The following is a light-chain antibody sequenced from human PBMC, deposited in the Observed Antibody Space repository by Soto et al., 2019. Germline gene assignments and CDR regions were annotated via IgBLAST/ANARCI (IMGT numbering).Light chain of an antibody. J-gene: IGKJ4*01. CDR2: AAS. Sequence: DIQMTQSPSSLSASVGDRVTITCRASQSISSYLNWYQQKPGKAPKLHISAASSLQSGVPSRFSGSGAGTDFTLTISSLQPEDFATYYCQQSYSTLALTFGGGTKVEIK. CDR1: QSISSY. CDR3: QQSYSTLALT. V-gene: IGKV1-39*01.